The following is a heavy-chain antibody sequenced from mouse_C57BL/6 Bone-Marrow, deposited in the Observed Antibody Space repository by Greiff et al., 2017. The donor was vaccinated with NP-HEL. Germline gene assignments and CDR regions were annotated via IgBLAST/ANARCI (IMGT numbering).Heavy chain of an antibody. V-gene: IGHV5-6*01. CDR2: ISSGGCYT. Sequence: EVQLVESGGDLVKPGGSLKLSCAASGFTFSSYGMSWVRQTPDKRLEWVATISSGGCYTYYPDSVTGRFTISRDNDKNTLYLQMSSLKSEDTAMYYCARHPLPPPFAYWGQGTLVTVSA. CDR1: GFTFSSYG. CDR3: ARHPLPPPFAY. J-gene: IGHJ3*01.